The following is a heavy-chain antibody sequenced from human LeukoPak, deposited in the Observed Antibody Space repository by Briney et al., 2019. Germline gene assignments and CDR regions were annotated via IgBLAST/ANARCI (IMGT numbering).Heavy chain of an antibody. D-gene: IGHD2-21*01. V-gene: IGHV3-30-3*01. Sequence: PGGSLRLSCAASGFTFSTYAMHRVRQAPGKGLEWVAVISFDGSNQYYADSVKGRFTISRDNSKNTLSLQMNSLSAEDTAVYYCASLAVVKGFDMWGQGTMVTVSS. CDR3: ASLAVVKGFDM. CDR1: GFTFSTYA. J-gene: IGHJ3*02. CDR2: ISFDGSNQ.